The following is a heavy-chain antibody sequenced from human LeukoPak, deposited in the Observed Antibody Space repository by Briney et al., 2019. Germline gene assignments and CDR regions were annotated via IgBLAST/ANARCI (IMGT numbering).Heavy chain of an antibody. V-gene: IGHV1-69*13. CDR1: GGTFSSYA. D-gene: IGHD4-23*01. Sequence: ASVKVSCKASGGTFSSYAISWVRQAPGQGLEWMGGIIPIFGTPNYAQKFQGRVTITADESTSTAYMELSSLRSEDTAVYYCARGWLAETTVVTPYNYWGQGTLVTVPS. J-gene: IGHJ4*02. CDR3: ARGWLAETTVVTPYNY. CDR2: IIPIFGTP.